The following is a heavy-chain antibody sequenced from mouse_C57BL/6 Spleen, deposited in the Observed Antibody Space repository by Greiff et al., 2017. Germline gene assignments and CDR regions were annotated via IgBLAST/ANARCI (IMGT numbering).Heavy chain of an antibody. J-gene: IGHJ4*01. CDR2: ISSGSSTI. CDR3: ARLLRGAMDY. Sequence: EVKLMESGGGLVKPGGSLKLSCAASGFTFSDYGMHWVRQAPEKGLEWVAYISSGSSTIYYADTVKGRFTISSDNAKKTLFLQMTSLRSEDTAMYYCARLLRGAMDYWGQGTSVTVSS. CDR1: GFTFSDYG. V-gene: IGHV5-17*01. D-gene: IGHD1-1*01.